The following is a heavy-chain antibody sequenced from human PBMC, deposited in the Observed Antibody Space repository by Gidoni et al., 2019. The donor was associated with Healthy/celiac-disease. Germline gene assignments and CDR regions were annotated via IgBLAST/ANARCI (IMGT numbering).Heavy chain of an antibody. V-gene: IGHV3-30*18. D-gene: IGHD6-19*01. CDR2: ISYDGSNK. CDR1: GFTFSSYG. CDR3: AKDKGVQQWLARYYYYGMDV. J-gene: IGHJ6*02. Sequence: QVQLVESGGGVVQPGRSLRLSCAASGFTFSSYGMHWVRQAPGKGLEWVAVISYDGSNKYYADSVKGRFTISRDNSKNTLYLQMNSLRAEDTAVYYCAKDKGVQQWLARYYYYGMDVWGQGTTVTVSS.